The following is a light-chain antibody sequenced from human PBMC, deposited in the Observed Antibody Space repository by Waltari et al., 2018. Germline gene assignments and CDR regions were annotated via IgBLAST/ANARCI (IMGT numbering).Light chain of an antibody. CDR1: QRVLYSSNNKNY. Sequence: DIVMTQSPDSLAVSLGERATINCKSSQRVLYSSNNKNYLAWYQQKPGQPPKLLIYWASTRESGVPDRFSGSGSGTDFTLTISSLQAEDVAVYYCQQYYSTPYTFGQGT. J-gene: IGKJ2*01. V-gene: IGKV4-1*01. CDR2: WAS. CDR3: QQYYSTPYT.